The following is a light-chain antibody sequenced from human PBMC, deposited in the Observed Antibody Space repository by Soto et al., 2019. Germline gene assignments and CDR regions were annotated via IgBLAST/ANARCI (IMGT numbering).Light chain of an antibody. Sequence: EIVMTQSLATLSVSPGARATLSCRSSHSVSSNLAWYQQKPGQAPRLLIYGASTRATGIPARFSGSGSGTEFTLTISSLQSEDFAVYYCQEYDDSPPITFGLGTRLEN. CDR2: GAS. J-gene: IGKJ5*01. V-gene: IGKV3-15*01. CDR1: HSVSSN. CDR3: QEYDDSPPIT.